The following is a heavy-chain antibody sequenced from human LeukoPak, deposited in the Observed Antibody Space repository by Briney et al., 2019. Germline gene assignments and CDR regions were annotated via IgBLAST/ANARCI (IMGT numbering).Heavy chain of an antibody. V-gene: IGHV3-74*01. CDR1: GFAFSSNW. J-gene: IGHJ4*02. Sequence: GGTLRLSCAASGFAFSSNWMHWVRQTPGKGLVWVSRINSGGSGTSYAASVEGRFTISRDNVKNTLYLQMDSLRAEDTAVYYCATSLGPLTEYWGQGTLVTVSS. CDR2: INSGGSGT. D-gene: IGHD7-27*01. CDR3: ATSLGPLTEY.